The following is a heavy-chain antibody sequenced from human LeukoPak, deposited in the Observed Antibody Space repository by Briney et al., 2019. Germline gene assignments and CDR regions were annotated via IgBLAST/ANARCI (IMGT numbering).Heavy chain of an antibody. V-gene: IGHV1-2*02. J-gene: IGHJ3*02. Sequence: ASVKVSCKASGYTFTSYGISWVRQAPGQGLEWMGWINPNSGGTNYAQKFQGRVTMTRDTSISTAYMELSRLRSDDTAVYYCARDILSGGVAPKPFDIWGQGTMVTVSS. CDR3: ARDILSGGVAPKPFDI. CDR2: INPNSGGT. D-gene: IGHD3-10*01. CDR1: GYTFTSYG.